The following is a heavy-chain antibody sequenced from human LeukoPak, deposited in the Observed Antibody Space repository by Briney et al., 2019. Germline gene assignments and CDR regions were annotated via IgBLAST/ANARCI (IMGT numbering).Heavy chain of an antibody. D-gene: IGHD3/OR15-3a*01. CDR3: ARVDLEPYYYYYGMDV. J-gene: IGHJ6*02. CDR1: GYTFTSYD. V-gene: IGHV1-8*01. Sequence: ASVKVSCKASGYTFTSYDINCVRQATGQGLEWMGWMNPNSGNTGYAQKFQGRVTMTRNTSISTAYMELSSLRSEDTAVYYCARVDLEPYYYYYGMDVWGQGTTVTVSS. CDR2: MNPNSGNT.